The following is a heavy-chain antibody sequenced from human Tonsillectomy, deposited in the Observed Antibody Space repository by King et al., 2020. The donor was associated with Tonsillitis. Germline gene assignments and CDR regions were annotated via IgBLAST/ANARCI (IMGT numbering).Heavy chain of an antibody. D-gene: IGHD1-1*01. V-gene: IGHV4-59*02. Sequence: LQESGPGLVKSSETLSLTCTVSGGSVSSYYWNWIRQPPGKGLEWIGYIYYSGSTNYNPSLKSRVTISEDTSKNQISLKVSSVTAAGTAVYFCASIGGTRLPLADYYYYMDVWGKGTTVTVSS. CDR3: ASIGGTRLPLADYYYYMDV. CDR1: GGSVSSYY. CDR2: IYYSGST. J-gene: IGHJ6*03.